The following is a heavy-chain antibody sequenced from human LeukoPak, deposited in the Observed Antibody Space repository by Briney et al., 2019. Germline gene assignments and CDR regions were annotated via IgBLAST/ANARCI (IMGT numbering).Heavy chain of an antibody. J-gene: IGHJ6*02. CDR3: ARAHYGGNSPPYGMDV. D-gene: IGHD4-23*01. V-gene: IGHV1-69*04. CDR2: IIPILGIA. CDR1: GGTFSSYA. Sequence: SVKVSCKASGGTFSSYAISWVRQAPGQGLEWMGGIIPILGIANYAQKFQGRVTITADKSTSTAYMELSSLRSEDTAVYYCARAHYGGNSPPYGMDVWGQGTTVTVSS.